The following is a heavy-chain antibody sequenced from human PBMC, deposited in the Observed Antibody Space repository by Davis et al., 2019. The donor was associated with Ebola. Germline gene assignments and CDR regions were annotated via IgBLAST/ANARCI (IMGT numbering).Heavy chain of an antibody. V-gene: IGHV3-74*01. CDR2: IDSDGTKT. Sequence: HTGGSLRLSCAASGFSFRSYWMHWVRQAPGKGLVWVSRIDSDGTKTKYADSVKGRFTISRDNVKSTLYLQLNSLRAEDTAVYYCASLNWNYEDFDYWGQGTVVTVSS. CDR1: GFSFRSYW. D-gene: IGHD1-7*01. J-gene: IGHJ4*02. CDR3: ASLNWNYEDFDY.